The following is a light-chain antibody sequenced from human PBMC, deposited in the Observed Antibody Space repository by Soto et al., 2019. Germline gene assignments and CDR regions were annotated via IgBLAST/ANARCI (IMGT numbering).Light chain of an antibody. CDR3: QQYGSSQT. J-gene: IGKJ1*01. CDR2: GAS. Sequence: EIVLTQSPATLSLSPGERATLSCRASQSVSSYLAWYQQKPGQAPRLLIYGASSRATGIPDRFSGSGSGTDFTLTISRLEPEDFAVYYCQQYGSSQTFGQGTKVGIK. V-gene: IGKV3-20*01. CDR1: QSVSSY.